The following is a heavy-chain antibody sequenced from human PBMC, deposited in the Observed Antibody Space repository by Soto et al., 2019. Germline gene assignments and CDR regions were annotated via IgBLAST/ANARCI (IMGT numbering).Heavy chain of an antibody. V-gene: IGHV1-69*13. CDR3: ARGYGHLSPYYYYGMDV. CDR2: IIPIFGTA. Sequence: ASVKVSCKASGGTFSSYAISWVRQAPGQGLEWMGGIIPIFGTANYAQKFQGRVTITADESTSTAYMELSSLRSEDTAVYYCARGYGHLSPYYYYGMDVWGQGTTVTVSS. J-gene: IGHJ6*02. D-gene: IGHD4-17*01. CDR1: GGTFSSYA.